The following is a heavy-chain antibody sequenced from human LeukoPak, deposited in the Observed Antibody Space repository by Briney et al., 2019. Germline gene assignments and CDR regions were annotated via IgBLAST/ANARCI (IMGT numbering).Heavy chain of an antibody. V-gene: IGHV3-30-3*01. CDR3: AKDPSNIVVVHWFDP. Sequence: GGSLRLSCAASGFTFSSYAMHWVRQAPGKGLEWVAVISYDGSNKYYADSVKGRFTISRDNSKNTLYLQMNSLRAEDTAVYYCAKDPSNIVVVHWFDPWGQGTLVTVSS. D-gene: IGHD2-2*01. J-gene: IGHJ5*02. CDR2: ISYDGSNK. CDR1: GFTFSSYA.